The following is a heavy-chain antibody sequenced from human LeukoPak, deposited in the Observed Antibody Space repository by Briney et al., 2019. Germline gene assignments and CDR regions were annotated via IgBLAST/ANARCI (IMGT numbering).Heavy chain of an antibody. CDR1: GGSISSYY. J-gene: IGHJ6*02. CDR3: ARLFPAAGTPYYYIMDV. Sequence: SETLSLTCTVSGGSISSYYWSWIRQPAGKGLEWIRRIYSSGSYNYNPSLKSRVTMSVDTSKNQFSLRLSSVTAADTAVYYCARLFPAAGTPYYYIMDVWGQGTTVTVSS. V-gene: IGHV4-4*07. CDR2: IYSSGSY. D-gene: IGHD6-13*01.